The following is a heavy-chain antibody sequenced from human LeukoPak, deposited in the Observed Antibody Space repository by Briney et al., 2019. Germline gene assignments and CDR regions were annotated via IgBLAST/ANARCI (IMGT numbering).Heavy chain of an antibody. Sequence: QPGGSLRLSCAASGFTFSSYWMHWVRQAPGKGLVWVSRINSDGSSTTYADSVKGRFTISRDNAKNTLYLQINSLRAEDTSVYYCARDRNTGSSYENLFEYWGQGSLVTVSS. CDR3: ARDRNTGSSYENLFEY. CDR2: INSDGSST. D-gene: IGHD1-26*01. V-gene: IGHV3-74*01. CDR1: GFTFSSYW. J-gene: IGHJ4*02.